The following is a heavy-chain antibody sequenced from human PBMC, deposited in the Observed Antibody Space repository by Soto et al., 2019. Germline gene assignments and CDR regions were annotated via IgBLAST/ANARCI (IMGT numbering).Heavy chain of an antibody. CDR3: GKVLVGVTGHTDSDS. J-gene: IGHJ4*02. CDR1: GGSIYRSGYY. CDR2: IDYNGVT. Sequence: RSLTCTVSGGSIYRSGYYWGWIRQPPGRGLEWIGNIDYNGVTYSNPSLKSRVTISRDTSKNQFSLKLTSVTAADTALYYCGKVLVGVTGHTDSDSWGPGTLVTVSS. D-gene: IGHD2-15*01. V-gene: IGHV4-39*01.